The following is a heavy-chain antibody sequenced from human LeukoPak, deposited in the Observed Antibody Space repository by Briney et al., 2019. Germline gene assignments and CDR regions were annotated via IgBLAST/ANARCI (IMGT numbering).Heavy chain of an antibody. CDR3: ARPRRRYYYYGMDV. J-gene: IGHJ6*02. CDR1: GYTFNSFG. Sequence: ASVKVSFKASGYTFNSFGINWMRQAPGQGLEWMGWINVYGGHAKYAQKFLGRVSLTTDTSTSTAYMELRSLTSDDTAVYFCARPRRRYYYYGMDVWGQGTSVTVSS. V-gene: IGHV1-18*01. CDR2: INVYGGHA.